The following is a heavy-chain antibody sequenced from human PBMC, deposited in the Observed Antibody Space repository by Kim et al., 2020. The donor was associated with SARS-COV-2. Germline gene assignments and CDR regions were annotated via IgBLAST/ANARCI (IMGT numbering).Heavy chain of an antibody. CDR3: AKSYCSSTTCFNYFDY. V-gene: IGHV3-9*01. CDR2: ISWNSGTI. CDR1: GFTFDDSA. J-gene: IGHJ4*02. Sequence: GGSLRLSCAASGFTFDDSAMHWVRQAPGKGLEWVSGISWNSGTIDYADSVKVRFTISRDNAKNSLSLQMNSLRPEDTALYYCAKSYCSSTTCFNYFDYWGQGTLVTVSS. D-gene: IGHD2-2*01.